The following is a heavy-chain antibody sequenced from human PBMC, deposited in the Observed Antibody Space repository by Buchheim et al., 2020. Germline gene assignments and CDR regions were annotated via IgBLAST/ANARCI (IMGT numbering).Heavy chain of an antibody. CDR2: IKSNVDGGTT. CDR3: TTDKPFTAGGVITH. V-gene: IGHV3-15*01. D-gene: IGHD3-10*01. CDR1: GFTFSNLW. J-gene: IGHJ4*02. Sequence: EGNLVESGGDLVRPGGSFRLSCAASGFTFSNLWMTWVRQGPRKGLEWVGRIKSNVDGGTTDYAAPVKGRFTISRDDSKKTLNLLMNGLKTDDTAVYYCTTDKPFTAGGVITHWGPGT.